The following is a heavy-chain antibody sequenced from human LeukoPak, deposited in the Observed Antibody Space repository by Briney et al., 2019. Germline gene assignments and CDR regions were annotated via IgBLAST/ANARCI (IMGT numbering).Heavy chain of an antibody. CDR1: GFTFGDYA. D-gene: IGHD6-6*01. Sequence: GGSLRLSCTASGFTFGDYAMSWVRQAPGKGLEWVGFIRSKAYGGTTEYAASVKGRFTISRDNAKNSLYLQMNSLRAEDTAVYYCARDAGQLVLGYWGQGTLVTVSS. CDR2: IRSKAYGGTT. V-gene: IGHV3-49*04. CDR3: ARDAGQLVLGY. J-gene: IGHJ4*02.